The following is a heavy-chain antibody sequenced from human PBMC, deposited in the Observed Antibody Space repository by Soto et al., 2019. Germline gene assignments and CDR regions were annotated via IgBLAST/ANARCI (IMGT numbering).Heavy chain of an antibody. J-gene: IGHJ5*02. CDR3: ARVPMTTVTTWLDP. Sequence: ASVKVSCQASGSTFTSYSMHCLRQAPGQRLEWMGWINAGNGNTKYSQKFQGRVTITRDTSASTAYMELSSLRSEDTAVYYCARVPMTTVTTWLDPWGQGTLVTV. V-gene: IGHV1-3*01. CDR2: INAGNGNT. D-gene: IGHD4-17*01. CDR1: GSTFTSYS.